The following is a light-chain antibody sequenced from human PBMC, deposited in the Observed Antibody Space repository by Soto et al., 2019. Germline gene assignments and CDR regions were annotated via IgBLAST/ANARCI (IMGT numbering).Light chain of an antibody. CDR3: QSYDISGSGEV. CDR2: LHN. Sequence: QSVLTQPPSVSGAPGQRVTISCTGSSSNLGEGYAVHWYQQLPGAVPRLVIYLHNNRPSGVPERISGSKSGTSASLAITGLQAGDEADYYCQSYDISGSGEVFGTGSKGTGL. V-gene: IGLV1-40*01. CDR1: SSNLGEGYA. J-gene: IGLJ1*01.